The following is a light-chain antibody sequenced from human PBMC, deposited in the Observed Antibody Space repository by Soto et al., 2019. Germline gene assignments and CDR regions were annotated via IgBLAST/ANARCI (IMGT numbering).Light chain of an antibody. V-gene: IGKV3-20*01. CDR3: HQYGSSPWT. CDR2: GAS. J-gene: IGKJ1*01. Sequence: EIVLTQSPDTLSLSPGERATLSCRASQSVSSTYLAWYQQKPGQAPRLLIYGASSRATVIPDRLSGSGSGTDFTLTISRVEPEDFAVYYCHQYGSSPWTFGQGTKVEIK. CDR1: QSVSSTY.